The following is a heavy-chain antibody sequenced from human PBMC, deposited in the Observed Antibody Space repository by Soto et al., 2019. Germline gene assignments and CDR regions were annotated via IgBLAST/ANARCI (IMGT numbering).Heavy chain of an antibody. D-gene: IGHD2-8*01. J-gene: IGHJ4*02. CDR3: ARDNGPPETGQHFDN. CDR1: GFTFSNYG. CDR2: ISSGGGNT. V-gene: IGHV3-23*01. Sequence: EVQLLESGGGLVQPGGSLRLSCGGSGFTFSNYGMSWVRQAPGKGLEWVSTISSGGGNTHYADSVRGRFTISRDNSKNTLYLQLNSLRAEDTAVYYCARDNGPPETGQHFDNWGQGTLVTVSS.